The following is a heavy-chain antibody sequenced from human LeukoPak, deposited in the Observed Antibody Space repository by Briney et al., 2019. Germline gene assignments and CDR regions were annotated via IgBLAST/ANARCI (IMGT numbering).Heavy chain of an antibody. CDR3: TTGLAY. D-gene: IGHD2-21*01. V-gene: IGHV3-15*01. Sequence: GGSLRLSCAASGFTFTYAWMSWVRQAPGKGLEWVGRINTKSDAETIDYAAPLKGRFTISSDDSKNTMFLQMNSLKSEDTAMYYCTTGLAYWGQGTLVTVSS. CDR2: INTKSDAETI. J-gene: IGHJ4*02. CDR1: GFTFTYAW.